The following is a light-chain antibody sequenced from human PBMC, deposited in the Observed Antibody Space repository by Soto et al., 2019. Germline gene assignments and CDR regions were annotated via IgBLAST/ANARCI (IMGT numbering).Light chain of an antibody. V-gene: IGKV3-20*01. CDR1: QSVTSNY. Sequence: EVALTQSPGTVSLSPGERATLSCRASQSVTSNYLAWYQQKPGQAPRLLIYAASSRATGIPDRFSGSGSGTDFTLSISRLEPEDFAVYYCHQYGSSITWTFGQGTKVEIK. CDR3: HQYGSSITWT. J-gene: IGKJ1*01. CDR2: AAS.